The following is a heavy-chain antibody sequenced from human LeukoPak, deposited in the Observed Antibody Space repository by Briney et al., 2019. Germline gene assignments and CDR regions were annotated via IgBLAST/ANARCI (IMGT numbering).Heavy chain of an antibody. J-gene: IGHJ6*02. CDR3: TSGSYLWGGMDV. Sequence: ASVKVSCKAYGDTLTSYGFSWVRQAPGQGLEWMGWISAYNDNAHYAQKVQGRVTMTTDTSTTTGYMELWSLRSDDTAVYYCTSGSYLWGGMDVWGQGTTVTVSS. CDR2: ISAYNDNA. D-gene: IGHD1-26*01. CDR1: GDTLTSYG. V-gene: IGHV1-18*01.